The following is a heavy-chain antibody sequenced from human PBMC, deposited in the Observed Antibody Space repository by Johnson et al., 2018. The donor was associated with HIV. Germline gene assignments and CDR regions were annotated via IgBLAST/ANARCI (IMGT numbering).Heavy chain of an antibody. D-gene: IGHD3-10*01. V-gene: IGHV3-NL1*01. Sequence: QVQLVESGGVVVQPGGSLRLSCAASGFTFNDYAMHWVRQSPGKGLEWLSVIYSGGATYYADSVQGRFTVSRDNSQKTLYLQMNSLRAEDTAVYYCAKEGITMEVGDNVRGLLGLRWAMWG. J-gene: IGHJ1*01. CDR3: AKEGITMEVGDNVRGLLGLRWAM. CDR2: IYSGGAT. CDR1: GFTFNDYA.